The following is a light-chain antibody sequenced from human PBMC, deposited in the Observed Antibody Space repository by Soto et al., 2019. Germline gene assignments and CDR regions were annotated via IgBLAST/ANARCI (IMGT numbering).Light chain of an antibody. V-gene: IGLV2-14*01. CDR1: SDNY. CDR3: SSYTNSRTLL. Sequence: QSVLTQPASVSGSPGQSITISCTGTSDNYVSWYQQHPGKVPKLMIYGVTNRPSGVSDRFSGSKSGNTASLTISGLQTEDEDDYYCSSYTNSRTLLFGAGTKVTVL. CDR2: GVT. J-gene: IGLJ1*01.